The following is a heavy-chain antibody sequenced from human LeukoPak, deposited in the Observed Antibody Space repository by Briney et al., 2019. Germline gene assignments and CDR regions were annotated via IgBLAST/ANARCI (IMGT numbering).Heavy chain of an antibody. V-gene: IGHV3-7*05. CDR3: ARVLTGYRDY. J-gene: IGHJ4*02. CDR2: IKADGSDK. D-gene: IGHD3-9*01. Sequence: GGSLRLSCAALGFSFSNYWMNWVRQNPGTGLEWVANIKADGSDKSYADYVKGRFTISRDNAKNSLYLQMNSLRAEDTAVYYCARVLTGYRDYWGQGTLVTVSS. CDR1: GFSFSNYW.